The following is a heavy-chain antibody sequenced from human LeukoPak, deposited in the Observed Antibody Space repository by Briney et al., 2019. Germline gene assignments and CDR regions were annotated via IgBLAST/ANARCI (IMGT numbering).Heavy chain of an antibody. Sequence: GGSLRLSCAASGFTFSSYGMSWVRQAPGKGLEWVSAISGSGGSTYYADSVKGRFTISRDNSKNTLYLQMNSLRAEDTAVYYCATYAKLRYFDWSPYYFDYWGQGTLVTVSS. CDR2: ISGSGGST. D-gene: IGHD3-9*01. CDR1: GFTFSSYG. CDR3: ATYAKLRYFDWSPYYFDY. V-gene: IGHV3-23*01. J-gene: IGHJ4*02.